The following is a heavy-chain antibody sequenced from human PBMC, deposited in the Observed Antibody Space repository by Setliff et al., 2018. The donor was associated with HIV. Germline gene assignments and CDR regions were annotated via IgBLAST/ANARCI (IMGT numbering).Heavy chain of an antibody. CDR3: ASGDNFWSGSYY. CDR2: IFHSENT. CDR1: GGSISSSKW. Sequence: KASETLSLTCAVSGGSISSSKWWSWVRQPPGKGLEWIGEIFHSENTNYNPSLKSRVSISVDKSKNQFSLKVTSVTAADTAVYYCASGDNFWSGSYYWGQGTLVTVSS. D-gene: IGHD3-3*01. J-gene: IGHJ4*02. V-gene: IGHV4-4*02.